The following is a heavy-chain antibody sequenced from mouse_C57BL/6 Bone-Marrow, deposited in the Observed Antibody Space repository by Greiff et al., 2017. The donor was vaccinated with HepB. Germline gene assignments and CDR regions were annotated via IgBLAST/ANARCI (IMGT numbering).Heavy chain of an antibody. J-gene: IGHJ3*01. CDR1: GYTFTDYY. CDR3: AQIYYGNYPPWFAY. Sequence: EVQLQQSGPVLVKPGASVKMSCKASGYTFTDYYMNWVKQSHGKSLEWIGVINPYNGGTSYNQKFKGKATLTVDKSSSTAYMELNSLTSEDSAVYYCAQIYYGNYPPWFAYWGQGTLVTVSA. CDR2: INPYNGGT. D-gene: IGHD2-1*01. V-gene: IGHV1-19*01.